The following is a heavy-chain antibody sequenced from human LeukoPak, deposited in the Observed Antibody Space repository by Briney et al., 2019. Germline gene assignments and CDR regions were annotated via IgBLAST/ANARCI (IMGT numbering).Heavy chain of an antibody. CDR3: ARHAADSSGFSNYYGMDV. D-gene: IGHD3-22*01. Sequence: SETLSLTCTVSGGSISSSSYYWGWIRQPPGKGLEWIGSIYYSGNTYYNPSLKSRVTISVDTSKNQFSLKLSSVTAADTALYYCARHAADSSGFSNYYGMDVWGQGTTVTVSS. J-gene: IGHJ6*02. CDR2: IYYSGNT. CDR1: GGSISSSSYY. V-gene: IGHV4-39*01.